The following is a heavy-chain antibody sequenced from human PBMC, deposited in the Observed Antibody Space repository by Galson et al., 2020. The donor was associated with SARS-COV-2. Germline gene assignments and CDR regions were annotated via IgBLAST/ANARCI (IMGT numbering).Heavy chain of an antibody. J-gene: IGHJ3*02. CDR1: GGSISSYY. V-gene: IGHV4-59*08. CDR3: ARPLSSDDALDI. D-gene: IGHD2-2*01. CDR2: IYYSGST. Sequence: ETSETLSLTCTVSGGSISSYYWSWIRQPPGKGLEWIGYIYYSGSTNYNPSLKTRVTISVDTSKNQFSLKLSSVTAADTAVYYCARPLSSDDALDIWGQGTMVTVSS.